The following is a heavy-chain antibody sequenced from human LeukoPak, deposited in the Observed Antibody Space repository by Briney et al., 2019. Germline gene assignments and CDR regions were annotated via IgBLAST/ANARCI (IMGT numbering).Heavy chain of an antibody. CDR2: ISGNSGTT. V-gene: IGHV3-23*01. Sequence: PGGSLRLSCAASGFTFSSYGMSWVRQAPGKGLEWVSGISGNSGTTYYADSVKGRFTISRDNSKNTLYLQMNSLRAEDTAIYYCAKSGSTIWNYWGQGTLVTVSS. CDR3: AKSGSTIWNY. D-gene: IGHD2-2*01. J-gene: IGHJ4*02. CDR1: GFTFSSYG.